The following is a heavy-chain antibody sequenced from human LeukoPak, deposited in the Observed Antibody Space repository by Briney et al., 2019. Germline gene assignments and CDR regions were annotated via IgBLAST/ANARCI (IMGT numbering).Heavy chain of an antibody. V-gene: IGHV1-2*02. CDR3: ARAWLRLNPYFDY. Sequence: ASVKVSCKASGYTFSGYYIHWVRQAPGQGLEWMGWINPNSGGTNYAQKFQGRVTMTRDTSISTAYMELSRPRSDDTAVYYCARAWLRLNPYFDYWGQGTLVTVSS. CDR2: INPNSGGT. J-gene: IGHJ4*02. CDR1: GYTFSGYY. D-gene: IGHD5-12*01.